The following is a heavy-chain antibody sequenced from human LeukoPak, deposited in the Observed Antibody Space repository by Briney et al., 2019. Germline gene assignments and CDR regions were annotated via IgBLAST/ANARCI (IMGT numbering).Heavy chain of an antibody. J-gene: IGHJ4*02. V-gene: IGHV3-30*18. CDR3: AKEFTDIVVVPAAILDY. Sequence: PGRSLRLSCAASGFTFSSYGIHWVRQAPGKGLEWVAVISYDGSNKYYADSVKGRFTISRDNSKNTLYLQMNSLRAEDTAVYYCAKEFTDIVVVPAAILDYWGQGTLVTVSS. CDR1: GFTFSSYG. D-gene: IGHD2-2*01. CDR2: ISYDGSNK.